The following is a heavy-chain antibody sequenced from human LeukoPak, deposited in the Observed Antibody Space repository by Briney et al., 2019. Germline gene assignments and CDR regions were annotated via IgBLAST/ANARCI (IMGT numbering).Heavy chain of an antibody. D-gene: IGHD2-15*01. J-gene: IGHJ4*02. CDR1: GFTFSSYG. CDR3: AKDWGVVVVAATYFDY. Sequence: GRSLRLSCAASGFTFSSYGMHWVRQAPGKGLEWVAVISYDGSNKYYADSVKGRFTISRDNSKNTLYLQMNSLRAKDTAVYYCAKDWGVVVVAATYFDYWGQGTLVTVSS. CDR2: ISYDGSNK. V-gene: IGHV3-30*18.